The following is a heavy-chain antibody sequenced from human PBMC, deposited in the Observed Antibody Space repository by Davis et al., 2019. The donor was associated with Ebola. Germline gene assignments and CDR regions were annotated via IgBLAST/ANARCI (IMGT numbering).Heavy chain of an antibody. CDR3: ARDAYYDFWSGRLEGRYYYYYMDV. CDR2: IYYSGNT. Sequence: SETLSLTCAVYGGSFSGYFWSWIRQPPGKGLEWIGYIYYSGNTNYNPSLKSRVTISVDTSKNQFSLKLSSVTAADTAVYYCARDAYYDFWSGRLEGRYYYYYMDVWGKGTTVTVSS. J-gene: IGHJ6*03. D-gene: IGHD3-3*01. CDR1: GGSFSGYF. V-gene: IGHV4-59*01.